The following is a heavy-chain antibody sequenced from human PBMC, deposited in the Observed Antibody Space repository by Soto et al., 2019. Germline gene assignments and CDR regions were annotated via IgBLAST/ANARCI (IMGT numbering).Heavy chain of an antibody. Sequence: PGGSLRLSCEPSGLTFSSYALHWVRQAPGKGLKWVAVVSYDGTYKYYADSVKGRFTISRDNSRNTLYLQMNSLTVEDTAVYYCAREGHYSNSSGDYYGNWFDPWGQGTRVTVSS. J-gene: IGHJ5*02. D-gene: IGHD3-22*01. CDR3: AREGHYSNSSGDYYGNWFDP. CDR1: GLTFSSYA. V-gene: IGHV3-30*04. CDR2: VSYDGTYK.